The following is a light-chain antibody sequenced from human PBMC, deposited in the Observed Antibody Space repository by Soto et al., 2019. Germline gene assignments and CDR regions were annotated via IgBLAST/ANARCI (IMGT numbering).Light chain of an antibody. J-gene: IGLJ3*02. V-gene: IGLV1-40*01. CDR2: GNS. Sequence: QSVRTQPPSVSGAPGQRVTISCTGSSSKIGAGYDVHWYQQLPGTAPKLLIYGNSNRPSGVPDRFSGSKSGTSASLAITGLQAEDEADYYCQSYDSSLSGTGVFGGGTKLTVL. CDR3: QSYDSSLSGTGV. CDR1: SSKIGAGYD.